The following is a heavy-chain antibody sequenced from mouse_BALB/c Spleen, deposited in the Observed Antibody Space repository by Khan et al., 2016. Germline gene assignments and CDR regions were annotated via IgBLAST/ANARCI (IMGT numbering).Heavy chain of an antibody. J-gene: IGHJ3*01. CDR3: ARDVITTSGASAY. Sequence: IQLVQAGPELKKPGETVKISCKASGYTFTNYGMNWVKQAPGKGLKWMGWINTYTGEPTYADDFKGRFAFSLETSASTAYLQINNHKNEDSATYFCARDVITTSGASAYWGQGTLVTVSA. D-gene: IGHD2-4*01. CDR2: INTYTGEP. CDR1: GYTFTNYG. V-gene: IGHV9-3-1*01.